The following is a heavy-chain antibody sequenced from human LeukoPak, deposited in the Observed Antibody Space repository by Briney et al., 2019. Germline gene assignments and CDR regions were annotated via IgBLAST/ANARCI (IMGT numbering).Heavy chain of an antibody. V-gene: IGHV1-2*02. CDR2: INPNSGGT. CDR1: GYTFTGYY. J-gene: IGHJ6*03. CDR3: ARDPLAGDTAMVVYYYYYMDV. Sequence: GASVKVSCKASGYTFTGYYMHWVRQAPGQGLEWMGWINPNSGGTNYAQKFQGRVTMTRDTSISTAYMELSRLRSDDTAVYYCARDPLAGDTAMVVYYYYYMDVGGKGTTVTVSS. D-gene: IGHD5-18*01.